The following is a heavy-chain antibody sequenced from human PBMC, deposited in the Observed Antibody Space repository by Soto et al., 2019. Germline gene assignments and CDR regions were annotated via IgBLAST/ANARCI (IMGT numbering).Heavy chain of an antibody. V-gene: IGHV4-39*01. CDR1: GGSISSSSYY. J-gene: IGHJ6*02. CDR2: IYYSGST. D-gene: IGHD3-22*01. CDR3: ARLGDSTSPYYYYYGMDV. Sequence: TLSLTCTVSGGSISSSSYYWGWIRQPPGKGLEWIGSIYYSGSTYYNPSLKSRVTISVDTSKNQFSLKLSSVTAADTAVYYCARLGDSTSPYYYYYGMDVWGQGTTVTVSS.